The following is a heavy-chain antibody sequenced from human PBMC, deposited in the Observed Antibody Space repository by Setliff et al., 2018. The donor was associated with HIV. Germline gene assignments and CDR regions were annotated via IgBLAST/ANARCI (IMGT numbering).Heavy chain of an antibody. V-gene: IGHV3-7*01. J-gene: IGHJ6*02. CDR3: ARKLQPGYGMDV. CDR1: GFTFTSYW. Sequence: AGGSLRLSCAASGFTFTSYWMIWVRQAPGKGLEWVANINQDGNETNYVDSVKGRFTISRDNTKNSLYLQMDSLRAEDTTVYYCARKLQPGYGMDVWGQGTTVTVSS. D-gene: IGHD5-18*01. CDR2: INQDGNET.